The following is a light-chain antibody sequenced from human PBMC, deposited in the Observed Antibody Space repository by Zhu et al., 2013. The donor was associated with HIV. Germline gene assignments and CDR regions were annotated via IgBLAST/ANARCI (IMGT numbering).Light chain of an antibody. J-gene: IGLJ3*02. V-gene: IGLV3-1*01. Sequence: SYDLTQPFSVSVSPGQTASITCSGDKLGSKYVSWYQQKTGQSPVLVIYQDSKRPSGSPERFSGSNSGNAATLTISGTQTLDEADYYCQAWDRNIVVFGGGTKLT. CDR2: QDS. CDR3: QAWDRNIVV. CDR1: KLGSKY.